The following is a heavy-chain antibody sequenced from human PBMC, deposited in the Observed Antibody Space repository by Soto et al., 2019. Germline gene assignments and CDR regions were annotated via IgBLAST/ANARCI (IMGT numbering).Heavy chain of an antibody. J-gene: IGHJ2*01. CDR3: ARGGGYNWNYGYFDL. Sequence: SETLSLTCAVYGGSFSGYYWSWIRQPPGKGLEWIGEINHSGSTNYNPSLKSRVTISVDTSKNQFSLKLSSVTAADTAVYYCARGGGYNWNYGYFDLWGRGTLVTVSS. CDR2: INHSGST. D-gene: IGHD1-20*01. CDR1: GGSFSGYY. V-gene: IGHV4-34*01.